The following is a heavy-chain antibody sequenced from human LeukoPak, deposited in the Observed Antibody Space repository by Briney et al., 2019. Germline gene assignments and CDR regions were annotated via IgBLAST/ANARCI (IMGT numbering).Heavy chain of an antibody. CDR1: GFTFSSYS. J-gene: IGHJ6*02. CDR2: ISSSSSYI. Sequence: GGSLRLSCAASGFTFSSYSMNWVRQAPGKGLEWVSSISSSSSYIYYADSVKGRFTISRDNAKNSLYLQMNSLRAEDTAVYYCARDRGIGWSYYGDYYYYGMDVWGQGTTVTVSS. V-gene: IGHV3-21*01. CDR3: ARDRGIGWSYYGDYYYYGMDV. D-gene: IGHD1-26*01.